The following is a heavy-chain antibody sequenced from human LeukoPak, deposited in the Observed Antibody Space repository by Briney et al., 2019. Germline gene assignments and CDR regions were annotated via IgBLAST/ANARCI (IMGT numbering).Heavy chain of an antibody. CDR1: GGSISSSSYY. V-gene: IGHV4-39*07. CDR3: ARDSSTYYYDSSGYSNFDY. CDR2: IYYSGST. Sequence: SETLSLTCTVSGGSISSSSYYWGWIRQPPGKGLEWIGSIYYSGSTYYNPSLKSRVTISVDTSKNQFSLKLSSVTAADTAVYYCARDSSTYYYDSSGYSNFDYWGQGTLVTVSS. D-gene: IGHD3-22*01. J-gene: IGHJ4*02.